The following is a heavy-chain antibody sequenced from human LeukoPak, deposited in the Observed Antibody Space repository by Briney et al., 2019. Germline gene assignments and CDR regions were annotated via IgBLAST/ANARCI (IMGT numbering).Heavy chain of an antibody. V-gene: IGHV1-18*01. J-gene: IGHJ4*02. D-gene: IGHD6-19*01. Sequence: ASVKVSCKASGYTFTSYGISWVRQAPGQGLEWMGWISAYNGNTNYAQKLQGRVTMTTDTSTSTAYMELRSLRSDDTAVYYCARDRASSGDYYFDYWGQGTLVTVSS. CDR3: ARDRASSGDYYFDY. CDR2: ISAYNGNT. CDR1: GYTFTSYG.